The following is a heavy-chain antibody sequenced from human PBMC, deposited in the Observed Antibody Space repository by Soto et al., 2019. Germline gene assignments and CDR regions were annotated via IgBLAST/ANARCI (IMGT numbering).Heavy chain of an antibody. D-gene: IGHD6-19*01. CDR2: ISYDGSNK. Sequence: VGSLRLSGAASGFTFSSYGMHWVRQAPGKGLEWVAVISYDGSNKYYADSVKGRFTISRDNSKNTLYLQMNSLRAEDTAVYYCAKDRSGWYGNDAFDIWGQGTMVTVS. J-gene: IGHJ3*02. V-gene: IGHV3-30*18. CDR1: GFTFSSYG. CDR3: AKDRSGWYGNDAFDI.